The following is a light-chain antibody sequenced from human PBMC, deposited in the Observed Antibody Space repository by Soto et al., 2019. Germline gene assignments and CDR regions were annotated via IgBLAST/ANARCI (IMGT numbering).Light chain of an antibody. CDR2: GAS. CDR3: HHYEYWPQT. CDR1: QSVSSN. V-gene: IGKV3-15*01. J-gene: IGKJ1*01. Sequence: EIVMTQSPGTLSVSPGEGATLSCRASQSVSSNLAWYQEKPGQAPRLLIYGASTRATGIPARFSGSGSGTEFTLTISSLQSEDFAVYYCHHYEYWPQTFGQGTTVEIK.